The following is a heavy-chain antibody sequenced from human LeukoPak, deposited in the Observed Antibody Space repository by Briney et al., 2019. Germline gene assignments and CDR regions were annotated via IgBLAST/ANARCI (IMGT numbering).Heavy chain of an antibody. CDR3: AALGNYGYYLDY. D-gene: IGHD4-11*01. CDR1: GYTLTELS. V-gene: IGHV1-24*01. J-gene: IGHJ4*02. Sequence: ASVKVSCQVSGYTLTELSMHWVRQAPGKGLEWMGGFDPEDGETIYARKFQGRVTMTEDTSTDTAYMELSSLRSEDTAVYYCAALGNYGYYLDYWGQGTLVTVSS. CDR2: FDPEDGET.